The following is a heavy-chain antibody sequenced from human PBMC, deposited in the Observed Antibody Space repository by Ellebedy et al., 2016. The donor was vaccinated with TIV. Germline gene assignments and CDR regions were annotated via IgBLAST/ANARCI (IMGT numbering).Heavy chain of an antibody. D-gene: IGHD6-19*01. CDR3: ARGLIGSGYGMDV. Sequence: ASVKVSXXASGGTFISYAISWVRQAPGQGLEWMGGIIPIFGTASHAQKFQGRVTITADESTSTAYMELSSLRSDDTAVYYCARGLIGSGYGMDVWGQGTTVTVSS. CDR1: GGTFISYA. J-gene: IGHJ6*02. V-gene: IGHV1-69*13. CDR2: IIPIFGTA.